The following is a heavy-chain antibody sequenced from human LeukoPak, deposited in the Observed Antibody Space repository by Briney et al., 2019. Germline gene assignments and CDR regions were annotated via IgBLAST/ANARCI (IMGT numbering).Heavy chain of an antibody. CDR2: INPNSGST. CDR1: GYTLTGYD. Sequence: ASVKVTFQASGYTLTGYDMHWVRQAPCQGRAWMGWINPNSGSTNYAQALQGRATMPSDTSSRSAYMELSRLSSNDPAVYYCARVPRISSWLLGPFDYWGQGTLVTVSS. J-gene: IGHJ4*02. CDR3: ARVPRISSWLLGPFDY. V-gene: IGHV1-2*02. D-gene: IGHD6-13*01.